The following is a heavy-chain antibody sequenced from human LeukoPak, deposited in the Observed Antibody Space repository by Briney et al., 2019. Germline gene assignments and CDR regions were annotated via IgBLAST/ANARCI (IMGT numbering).Heavy chain of an antibody. CDR1: GGSISSCSYY. D-gene: IGHD6-19*01. CDR2: IYTSGST. V-gene: IGHV4-61*09. Sequence: SETLSLTCTVSGGSISSCSYYWSWIRPPAGKALVWIGYIYTSGSTSYNPSLQSRVTISVDTSSHQFSLKVTSVTAADTAVYYCARVGGSVGWYGTIDSWGQGTLVTVSS. J-gene: IGHJ4*02. CDR3: ARVGGSVGWYGTIDS.